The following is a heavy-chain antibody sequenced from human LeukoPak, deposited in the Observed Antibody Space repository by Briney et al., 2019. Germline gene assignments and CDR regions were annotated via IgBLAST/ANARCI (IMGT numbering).Heavy chain of an antibody. CDR3: TRDPPAVAINTYA. CDR1: GVSVSSNF. Sequence: PGGSLGLSCAASGVSVSSNFMIWVRQAPGKGLECDSLIYSGGETSYADSVKGRFSISRDNSKNTLYLQMNSLRVEDTAVYYCTRDPPAVAINTYAWGQGTLVTVSS. V-gene: IGHV3-66*01. J-gene: IGHJ5*02. D-gene: IGHD6-13*01. CDR2: IYSGGET.